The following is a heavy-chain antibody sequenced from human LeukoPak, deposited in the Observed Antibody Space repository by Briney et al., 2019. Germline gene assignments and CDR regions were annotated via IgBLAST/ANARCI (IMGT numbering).Heavy chain of an antibody. CDR1: GFTFSSYA. J-gene: IGHJ4*02. CDR2: IQYDGNNK. CDR3: AKDRGQLLWFGELSDY. Sequence: GGSLRLSCAASGFTFSSYAMHWVRQAPGKGLEWVTFIQYDGNNKFYADSVKGRFTISRDNSKNTLYLQMNSLRSEDTAVYYCAKDRGQLLWFGELSDYWGQGTLVTVSS. V-gene: IGHV3-30*02. D-gene: IGHD3-10*01.